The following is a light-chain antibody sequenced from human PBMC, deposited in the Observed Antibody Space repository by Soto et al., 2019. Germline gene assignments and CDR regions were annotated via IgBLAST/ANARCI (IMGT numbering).Light chain of an antibody. CDR3: QQRSNWPIT. V-gene: IGKV3-11*01. Sequence: ERVLTQSPANLSLSPGERATLSCRASQSVSSYLAWYQQKPGQAPRLLIYDASNRATGIPARFSGSGSGTDFTLTISSLEPEDFAVYYCQQRSNWPITFGQGTRLEIK. CDR2: DAS. CDR1: QSVSSY. J-gene: IGKJ5*01.